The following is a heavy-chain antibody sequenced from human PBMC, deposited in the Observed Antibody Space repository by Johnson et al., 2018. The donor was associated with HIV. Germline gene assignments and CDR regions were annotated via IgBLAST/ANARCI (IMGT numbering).Heavy chain of an antibody. CDR2: IKQDGSEK. CDR3: ARQTLRAFDI. J-gene: IGHJ3*02. Sequence: SSYWMSWVRQAPGKGLEWVANIKQDGSEKYYVDSVKGRFTISRDNAKNSLYLQMNSLRAEDTAVYYCARQTLRAFDIWGQGTMVTVSS. CDR1: SSYW. V-gene: IGHV3-7*02.